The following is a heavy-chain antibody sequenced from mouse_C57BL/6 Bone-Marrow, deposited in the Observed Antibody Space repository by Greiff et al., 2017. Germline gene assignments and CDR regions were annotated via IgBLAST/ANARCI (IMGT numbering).Heavy chain of an antibody. Sequence: VQLVESGPGLVAPSQSLSITCTVSGFSLTSYAISWVRQPPGKGLEWLGVIWTGGGTNYNSALKSSLSISKDNSKSQVFLKMNSLQTDDTARYYCARTIYYDYDGGFAYWGRGTLVTVTA. D-gene: IGHD2-4*01. CDR2: IWTGGGT. J-gene: IGHJ3*01. CDR3: ARTIYYDYDGGFAY. CDR1: GFSLTSYA. V-gene: IGHV2-9-1*01.